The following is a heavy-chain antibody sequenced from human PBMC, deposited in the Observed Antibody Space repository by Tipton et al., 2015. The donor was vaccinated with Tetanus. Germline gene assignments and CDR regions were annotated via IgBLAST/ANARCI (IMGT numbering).Heavy chain of an antibody. J-gene: IGHJ4*02. CDR3: ARAHCSDGVCNFDF. CDR1: GYIFTNYW. Sequence: QLVQSGGEVKKPGESLKTSCKGSGYIFTNYWIGWVRQKPGKGLEWMGIIYPGDPDTRYSPSFQGQVTISVDKSINTAYLQWSSLKASDTSMFYCARAHCSDGVCNFDFWGQGALVTVAS. D-gene: IGHD2-15*01. CDR2: IYPGDPDT. V-gene: IGHV5-51*01.